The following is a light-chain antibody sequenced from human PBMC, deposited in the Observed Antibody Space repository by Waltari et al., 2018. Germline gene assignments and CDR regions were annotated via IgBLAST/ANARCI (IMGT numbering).Light chain of an antibody. CDR2: YDS. J-gene: IGLJ2*01. V-gene: IGLV2-14*01. CDR3: SSYTSSSTLI. CDR1: SSDVGGYNF. Sequence: QSALTQPASVSGSPGQSITISCTGTSSDVGGYNFVSWYQQHPGNGPTLVIYYDSNRPSGVSNRFSGSKSGNTASLTISGLQAEDEADYYCSSYTSSSTLIFGGGTKLTVL.